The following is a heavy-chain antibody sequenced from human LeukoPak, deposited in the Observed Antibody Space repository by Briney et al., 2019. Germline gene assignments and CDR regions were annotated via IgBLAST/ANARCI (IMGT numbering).Heavy chain of an antibody. CDR2: INHSGST. Sequence: SETLSLTCAVYGGSFSGYYWSWIRQPPGKGLEWIGEINHSGSTNYNPSLKSRVTISVDTSKNQFSLKLSSVTAADTAVYYCARRKGITMVRGVPQARNWFDPWGQGTLVTVSS. CDR1: GGSFSGYY. V-gene: IGHV4-34*01. CDR3: ARRKGITMVRGVPQARNWFDP. D-gene: IGHD3-10*01. J-gene: IGHJ5*02.